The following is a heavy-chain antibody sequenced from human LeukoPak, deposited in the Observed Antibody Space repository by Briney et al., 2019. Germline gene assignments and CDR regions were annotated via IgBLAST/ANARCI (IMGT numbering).Heavy chain of an antibody. CDR3: ASLRDGYNYAY. D-gene: IGHD5-24*01. CDR1: GGSISSYY. CDR2: IYYSGST. Sequence: SETLSLTRTVSGGSISSYYWSWIRQPPGKGLEWIGYIYYSGSTNYNPSLRSRVTISVDKSKNQFSLKLSSVTAADTAVYYCASLRDGYNYAYWGQGTLVTVSS. V-gene: IGHV4-59*12. J-gene: IGHJ4*02.